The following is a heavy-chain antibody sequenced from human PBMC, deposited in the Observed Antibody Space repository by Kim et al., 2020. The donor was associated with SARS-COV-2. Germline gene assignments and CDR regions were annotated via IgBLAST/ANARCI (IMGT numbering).Heavy chain of an antibody. CDR3: ARDLVVPAASMYYYYGMDV. CDR1: GFTFSSYS. CDR2: ISSSSSYI. V-gene: IGHV3-21*01. Sequence: GGSLRLSCAASGFTFSSYSMNWVRQAPGKGLEWVSSISSSSSYIYYADSVKGRFTISRDNAKNSLYLQMNSLRAEDTAVYYCARDLVVPAASMYYYYGMDVWGQGTTVTVSS. J-gene: IGHJ6*02. D-gene: IGHD2-2*01.